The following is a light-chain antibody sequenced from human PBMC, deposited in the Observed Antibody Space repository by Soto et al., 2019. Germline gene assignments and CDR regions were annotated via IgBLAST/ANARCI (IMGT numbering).Light chain of an antibody. V-gene: IGKV1-5*01. J-gene: IGKJ2*01. Sequence: DIQMTQSPSTLSASLGARVTITCRASQTVRGWLAWYKQKPGKPPKPLIFDASNLQSGVPSRFSGSGSGTEFTLTISSVQPDDSATYFCHQYSGYPYTFGQGTKVDIK. CDR1: QTVRGW. CDR3: HQYSGYPYT. CDR2: DAS.